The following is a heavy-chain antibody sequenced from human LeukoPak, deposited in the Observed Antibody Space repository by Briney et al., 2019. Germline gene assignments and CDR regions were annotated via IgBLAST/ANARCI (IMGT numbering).Heavy chain of an antibody. CDR3: ARDRYCSGGSCDRFDP. D-gene: IGHD2-15*01. CDR2: INHSGST. V-gene: IGHV4-34*01. J-gene: IGHJ5*02. Sequence: SETLSLTCAVYGGSFSGYYWSWIRQPPGKGLEWIGEINHSGSTNYNPSLKSRVTISVDTSKNQFSLKLSSVTAADTAVYYCARDRYCSGGSCDRFDPWGQGTLVTVSS. CDR1: GGSFSGYY.